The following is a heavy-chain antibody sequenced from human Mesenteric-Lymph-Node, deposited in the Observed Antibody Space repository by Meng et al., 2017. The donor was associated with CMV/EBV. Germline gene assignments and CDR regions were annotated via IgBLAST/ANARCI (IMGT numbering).Heavy chain of an antibody. Sequence: VSGGSVSSGSYYWSWIRQPPGKGLEWIAYIYYTGTTTHNPSLKSRVTMSIDTSKNQFSLKLSSVTAADTAVYYCARSSIAAEGLDYWGQGALVTVSS. CDR3: ARSSIAAEGLDY. CDR2: IYYTGTT. CDR1: GGSVSSGSYY. D-gene: IGHD6-13*01. J-gene: IGHJ4*02. V-gene: IGHV4-61*01.